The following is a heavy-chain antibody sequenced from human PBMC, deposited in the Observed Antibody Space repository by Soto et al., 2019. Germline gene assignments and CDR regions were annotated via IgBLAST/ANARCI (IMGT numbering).Heavy chain of an antibody. CDR3: AREIMPLTNDWYFDP. D-gene: IGHD2-8*01. Sequence: SETLSLTCAVYGGSFSGYYWSWIRQPPGKGLEWIGHINHSGSTYYNPSLKSRLTISVDTSKNQFSLRLSSVTAADTAVYYCAREIMPLTNDWYFDPWGRGTLVTVSS. J-gene: IGHJ2*01. CDR1: GGSFSGYY. CDR2: INHSGST. V-gene: IGHV4-34*09.